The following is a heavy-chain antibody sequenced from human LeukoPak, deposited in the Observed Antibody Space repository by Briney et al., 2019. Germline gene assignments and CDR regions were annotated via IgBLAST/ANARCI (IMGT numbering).Heavy chain of an antibody. CDR3: ASRIVGATSWFDP. J-gene: IGHJ5*02. Sequence: TSQTLSLTCTVSGGSISSGGYYWSWIRQHPGKGLEWIGYIYYSGSTYYNPSLKSRVTISVDTSKNQFSLKLSSVTAADTAVYYCASRIVGATSWFDPWGQGTLVTVSS. CDR1: GGSISSGGYY. V-gene: IGHV4-31*03. D-gene: IGHD1-26*01. CDR2: IYYSGST.